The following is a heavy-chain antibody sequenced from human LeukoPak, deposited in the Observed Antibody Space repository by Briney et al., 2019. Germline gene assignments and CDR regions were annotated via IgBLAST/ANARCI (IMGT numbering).Heavy chain of an antibody. CDR1: GYTFTSYY. D-gene: IGHD3-22*01. V-gene: IGHV1-46*01. CDR2: INPSGGST. Sequence: ASVKVSCKASGYTFTSYYMHWVRQAPGQGLEWMGIINPSGGSTSYAQKFRGRVTMTRDMSTSTVYMELSSLRSEDTAVYYCARDPSFYYYDSRHPPFDIWGQGTMVTVSS. J-gene: IGHJ3*02. CDR3: ARDPSFYYYDSRHPPFDI.